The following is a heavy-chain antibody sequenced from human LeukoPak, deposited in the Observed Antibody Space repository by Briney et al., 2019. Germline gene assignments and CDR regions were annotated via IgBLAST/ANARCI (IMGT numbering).Heavy chain of an antibody. CDR1: GGSISSGDYY. J-gene: IGHJ5*02. Sequence: PSQTLSLTCTVSGGSISSGDYYWSWIRQPPGKGLEWIGYIYYSGSTYYNPSLKSRVTISVDTSKNQFSLKLSSVTAADTAVYYCARLRRGYCSSTSCYGGHWFDPWGQGTLVTVSS. V-gene: IGHV4-30-4*01. D-gene: IGHD2-2*01. CDR2: IYYSGST. CDR3: ARLRRGYCSSTSCYGGHWFDP.